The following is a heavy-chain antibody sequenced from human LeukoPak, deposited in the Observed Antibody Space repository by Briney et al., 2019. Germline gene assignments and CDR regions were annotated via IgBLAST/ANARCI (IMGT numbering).Heavy chain of an antibody. CDR1: GYSFTSYW. Sequence: GESLKISCKGSGYSFTSYWIGWVRQMPGKGLGWMGIIYPGDSDTRYSPSFQGQVTISADKSISTAYLQWSSLKASDTAMYYCASLPYCGGDCYDYYYYGMDVWGQGTTVTVSS. J-gene: IGHJ6*02. D-gene: IGHD2-21*02. CDR3: ASLPYCGGDCYDYYYYGMDV. CDR2: IYPGDSDT. V-gene: IGHV5-51*01.